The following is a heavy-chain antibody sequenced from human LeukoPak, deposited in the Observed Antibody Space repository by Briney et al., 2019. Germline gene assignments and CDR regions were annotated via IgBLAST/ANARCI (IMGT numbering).Heavy chain of an antibody. CDR3: AREGDCSSTSCSGFDP. J-gene: IGHJ5*02. CDR2: INHSGST. D-gene: IGHD2-2*01. CDR1: GVSFSGYY. V-gene: IGHV4-34*01. Sequence: TSETLSLTCAVYGVSFSGYYWSWIRQPPGKGLEWIGEINHSGSTNYNPSLKSRVTISVDTSKNQFSLKLSSVTAADTAVYYCAREGDCSSTSCSGFDPWGQGTLVTVSS.